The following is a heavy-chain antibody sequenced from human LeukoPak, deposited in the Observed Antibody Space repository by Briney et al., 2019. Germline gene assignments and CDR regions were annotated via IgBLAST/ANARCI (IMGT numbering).Heavy chain of an antibody. V-gene: IGHV1-69*04. CDR3: ARGWFGELLGYFDY. D-gene: IGHD3-10*01. Sequence: GASVTVSCKASGGTFSSYAISWVRQAPGQGLEWMGRIIPILGIANYAQKFQGRVTITADKSTSTAYMELSSLRSEDTAVYYCARGWFGELLGYFDYWGQGTLVTVSS. CDR1: GGTFSSYA. J-gene: IGHJ4*02. CDR2: IIPILGIA.